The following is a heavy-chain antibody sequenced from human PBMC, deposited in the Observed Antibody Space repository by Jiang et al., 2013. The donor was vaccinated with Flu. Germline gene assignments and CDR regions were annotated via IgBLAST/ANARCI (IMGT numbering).Heavy chain of an antibody. CDR2: VYYTGSA. CDR3: VRRGVPLVVVVAFDS. CDR1: GGSINSHNYY. V-gene: IGHV4-39*01. Sequence: GSGLVKPSETLSLTCTVSGGSINSHNYYWGWVRQPPGKGLEWIATVYYTGSAYYNPSLKSPVTISMDTSWNQFSLKLASVTAADTAVYYCVRRGVPLVVVVAFDSWGQGTLVTVSS. D-gene: IGHD3-22*01. J-gene: IGHJ4*02.